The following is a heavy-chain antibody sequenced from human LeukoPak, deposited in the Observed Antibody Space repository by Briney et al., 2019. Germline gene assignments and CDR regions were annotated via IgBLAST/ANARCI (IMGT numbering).Heavy chain of an antibody. V-gene: IGHV4-30-2*01. Sequence: PSETLSLTCAVYGGSFSGYYWSWIRQPPGKGLEWIGYIYHSGSTYYNPSLKSRVTISVDRSKNQFSLKLSSVTAADTAVYYCARDSSSSWYNWFDPWGQGTLVTVSS. D-gene: IGHD6-13*01. J-gene: IGHJ5*02. CDR3: ARDSSSSWYNWFDP. CDR1: GGSFSGYY. CDR2: IYHSGST.